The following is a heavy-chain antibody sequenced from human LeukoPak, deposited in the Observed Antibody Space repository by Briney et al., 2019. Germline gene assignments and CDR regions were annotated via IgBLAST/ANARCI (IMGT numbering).Heavy chain of an antibody. CDR3: ARGVVVVPAAIGAPNNWFDP. J-gene: IGHJ5*02. CDR2: IIPIFGTA. CDR1: RGTFSSYA. D-gene: IGHD2-2*01. Sequence: ASVKVSCKASRGTFSSYAISWVRQAPGQGLEWMGGIIPIFGTANYAQKFQGRVTITADESTSTAYMELSSLRSEDTAVYYCARGVVVVPAAIGAPNNWFDPWGQGTLVTVSS. V-gene: IGHV1-69*13.